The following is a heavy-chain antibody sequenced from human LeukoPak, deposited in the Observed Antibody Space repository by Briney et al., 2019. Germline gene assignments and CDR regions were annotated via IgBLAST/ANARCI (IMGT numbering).Heavy chain of an antibody. D-gene: IGHD3-22*01. CDR1: GGSFSGYY. J-gene: IGHJ4*02. Sequence: PSETLSLTCAVYGGSFSGYYWSWIRQPPGKGLEWIGEINHSGSTNYNPSLKSRVTISVDTSKNQFSLKLSSVTAADTAVYYCARQYYYDSHTFDYWGQGTLVTVSS. CDR2: INHSGST. CDR3: ARQYYYDSHTFDY. V-gene: IGHV4-34*01.